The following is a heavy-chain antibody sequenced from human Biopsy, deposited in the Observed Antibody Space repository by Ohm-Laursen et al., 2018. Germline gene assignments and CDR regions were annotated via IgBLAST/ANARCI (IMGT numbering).Heavy chain of an antibody. V-gene: IGHV3-48*03. CDR3: ARLNSGTYDASDL. Sequence: SLRLSCAASGFAFNLYEMNWVRQAPGKGTEWISYIYGGGSPVSYADSVKGRFIISRDNAQNSLYLHMNSLRAEDTAVYYCARLNSGTYDASDLWGQGTMVIVSS. D-gene: IGHD1-26*01. J-gene: IGHJ3*01. CDR2: IYGGGSPV. CDR1: GFAFNLYE.